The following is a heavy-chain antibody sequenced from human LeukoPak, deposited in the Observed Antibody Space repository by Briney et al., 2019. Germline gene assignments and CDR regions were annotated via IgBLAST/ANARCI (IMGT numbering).Heavy chain of an antibody. CDR1: GGSFSGYY. J-gene: IGHJ4*02. CDR2: IHYSGSA. V-gene: IGHV4-34*01. CDR3: ARGQWFRAF. Sequence: SETLSLTCAVYGGSFSGYYWTWIRQPPGKGLEWIGEIHYSGSATYNPSLKSRVTISVDTSKNQFSLKMNSVTAADTGVYYCARGQWFRAFWSRGTPVTVSS. D-gene: IGHD3-10*01.